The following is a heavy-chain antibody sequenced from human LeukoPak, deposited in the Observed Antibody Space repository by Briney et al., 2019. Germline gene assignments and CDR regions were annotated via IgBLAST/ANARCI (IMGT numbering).Heavy chain of an antibody. V-gene: IGHV4-34*01. CDR1: GGSFSGYY. Sequence: SETLSLTCAVYGGSFSGYYWSWIRQPPGKGLERIGEINHSGSTNYNPSLKSRVTISVDTSKNQFSLKLSSVTAADTAVYYCARGLRLGYCSSTSCRYYMDVWGKGTTVTVSS. CDR2: INHSGST. CDR3: ARGLRLGYCSSTSCRYYMDV. J-gene: IGHJ6*03. D-gene: IGHD2-2*01.